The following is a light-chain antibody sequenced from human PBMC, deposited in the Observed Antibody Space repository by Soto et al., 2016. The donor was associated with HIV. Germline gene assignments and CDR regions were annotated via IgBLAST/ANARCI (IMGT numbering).Light chain of an antibody. CDR2: GKN. J-gene: IGLJ3*02. Sequence: SSELTQDPAVSVALGQTVRITCQGDSLRSYYASWYQQKPGQAPLLVIYGKNNRPSGIPDRFSGSSSGNTAFLTITGAQAEDEADYYCNSRDSSGDLWVFGGGTKLTVL. CDR3: NSRDSSGDLWV. CDR1: SLRSYY. V-gene: IGLV3-19*01.